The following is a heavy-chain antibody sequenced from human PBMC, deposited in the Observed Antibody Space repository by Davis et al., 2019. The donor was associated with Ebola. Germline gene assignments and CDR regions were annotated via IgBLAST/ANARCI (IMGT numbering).Heavy chain of an antibody. D-gene: IGHD2-2*02. V-gene: IGHV3-23*01. J-gene: IGHJ4*02. CDR2: VSGSGTTT. Sequence: GESLRLSCAASGFTFRTYAMNWVRQAPGQGLEWVSAVSGSGTTTAYADSVKGRFTISRDNSNNTLYLQMNSLRVEDTARYYCAKASWGPAARPLLDSWGQGALVTVSS. CDR3: AKASWGPAARPLLDS. CDR1: GFTFRTYA.